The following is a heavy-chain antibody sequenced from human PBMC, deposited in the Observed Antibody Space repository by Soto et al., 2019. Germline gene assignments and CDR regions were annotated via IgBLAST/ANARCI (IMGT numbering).Heavy chain of an antibody. CDR3: ARDRGDITRVRGVPYYYYCMDV. V-gene: IGHV4-31*03. Sequence: QVQLQESGPGLVKPSQTLSLTCTVSGGSISSGGYYWSWIRQHPGKGLEWIGYIYYIGSTYYNPSLKSRVTIAVDTSKNQFSLQLSSVTAADTAVYYCARDRGDITRVRGVPYYYYCMDVWGQGTTVTVSS. CDR2: IYYIGST. CDR1: GGSISSGGYY. D-gene: IGHD3-10*01. J-gene: IGHJ6*01.